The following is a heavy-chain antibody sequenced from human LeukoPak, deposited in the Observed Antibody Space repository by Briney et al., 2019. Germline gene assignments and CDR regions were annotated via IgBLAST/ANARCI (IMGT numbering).Heavy chain of an antibody. V-gene: IGHV3-7*01. Sequence: GGSLRLSCAASGFTFSSYWMSWVRQAPGKGLEWVANIKQDGSEKYYADSVKGRFTISRDNAKNSLYLQMNSLRAEDTAVYYCARDRDFWSGYYTGTFDYWGQGTLVTVSS. CDR3: ARDRDFWSGYYTGTFDY. D-gene: IGHD3-3*01. J-gene: IGHJ4*02. CDR1: GFTFSSYW. CDR2: IKQDGSEK.